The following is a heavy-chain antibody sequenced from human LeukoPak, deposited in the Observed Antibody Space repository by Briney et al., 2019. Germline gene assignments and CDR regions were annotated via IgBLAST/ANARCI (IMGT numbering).Heavy chain of an antibody. D-gene: IGHD2-2*01. Sequence: PSQTLSLTCTVSGGSISSGDYYWSWIRQPPGKGLEWIGYIYYSGSTYYNPSLKSRVTISVDTSKNQFCLKLSSVTAADTAVYYCARYCSSTSCYLDAFDIWGQGTMVTVSS. CDR3: ARYCSSTSCYLDAFDI. J-gene: IGHJ3*02. CDR2: IYYSGST. V-gene: IGHV4-30-4*08. CDR1: GGSISSGDYY.